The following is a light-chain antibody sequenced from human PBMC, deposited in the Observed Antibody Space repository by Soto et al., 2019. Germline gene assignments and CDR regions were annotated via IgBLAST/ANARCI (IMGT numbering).Light chain of an antibody. J-gene: IGLJ2*01. CDR3: ASCDDTLSGVI. Sequence: QSVLTQPPSASGTPGQRVTISCSGSNSNIGNNYVFWYQQFPGTAPKVVTYRNNQRPSGVPDRFSSSRSGTSASLDITGLRSEDEADYYCASCDDTLSGVIFGGGTKVTVL. CDR2: RNN. CDR1: NSNIGNNY. V-gene: IGLV1-47*01.